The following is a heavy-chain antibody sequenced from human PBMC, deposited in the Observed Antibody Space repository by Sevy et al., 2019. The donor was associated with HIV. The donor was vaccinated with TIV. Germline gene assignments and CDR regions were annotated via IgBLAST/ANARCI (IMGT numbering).Heavy chain of an antibody. CDR1: GFTVSSNY. CDR2: ISSSSTYK. V-gene: IGHV3-21*01. J-gene: IGHJ6*02. Sequence: GGSLRLSCAASGFTVSSNYMSWVRQAPGKGLEWVSSISSSSTYKYYADSVKGRFTISRDNAKNSLYLQMNSLRAEDTAVYYCARDQKGEYSGYDGAGYYGMDVWGQGITVTVSS. CDR3: ARDQKGEYSGYDGAGYYGMDV. D-gene: IGHD5-12*01.